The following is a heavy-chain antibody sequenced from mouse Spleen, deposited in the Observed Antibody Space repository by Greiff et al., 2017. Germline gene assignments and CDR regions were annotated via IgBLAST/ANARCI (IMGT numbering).Heavy chain of an antibody. CDR3: ATSLIYYDIAY. V-gene: IGHV3-6*01. CDR2: ISYDGSN. D-gene: IGHD2-4*01. J-gene: IGHJ3*01. CDR1: GYSITSGYY. Sequence: EVQRVESGPGLVKPSQSLSLTCSVPGYSITSGYYWNWIRQFPGNKLEWMGYISYDGSNNYNPSLKNRISITRDTSKNQFFLKLNSVTTEDTATYYCATSLIYYDIAYWGQGTLVTVSA.